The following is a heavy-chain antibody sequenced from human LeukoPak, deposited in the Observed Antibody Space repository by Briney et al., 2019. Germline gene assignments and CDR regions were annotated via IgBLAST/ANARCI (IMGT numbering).Heavy chain of an antibody. D-gene: IGHD1-26*01. Sequence: ASQTLSLTCAVSGGSISSGGYSWSWIPQPPGKGLEWVGYIYRRGSTYYKPSLKSRVTISVDRSKNQFYLKLSSVTAADTAVYYCARVVGGRVTWFDPWGQGTLVTVSS. V-gene: IGHV4-30-2*01. CDR1: GGSISSGGYS. J-gene: IGHJ5*02. CDR2: IYRRGST. CDR3: ARVVGGRVTWFDP.